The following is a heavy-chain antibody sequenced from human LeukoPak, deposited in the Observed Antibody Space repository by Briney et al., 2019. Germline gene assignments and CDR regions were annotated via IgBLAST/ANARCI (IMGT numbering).Heavy chain of an antibody. CDR3: AKNPLPFVIFGVVNDY. D-gene: IGHD3-3*01. Sequence: GGSLRPSCAASGFTFSSYAMSWVRQAPGKGLEWVSAISGSGGSTYYADSVKGRFTISRDNSKNTLYLQMNSLRAEDTAVYYCAKNPLPFVIFGVVNDYWGQGTLVTVSS. V-gene: IGHV3-23*01. CDR1: GFTFSSYA. CDR2: ISGSGGST. J-gene: IGHJ4*02.